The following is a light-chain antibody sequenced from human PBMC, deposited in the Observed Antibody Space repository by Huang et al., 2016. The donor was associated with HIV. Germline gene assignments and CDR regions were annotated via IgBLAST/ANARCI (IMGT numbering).Light chain of an antibody. CDR2: NAS. CDR3: QQRSDWPPT. Sequence: EIVLAQSPVTLSLSPGERATLACRASQSVSVYLAWYQQKAGQPPRLLIYNASNRATGIPARFSGIGSGTDFTLTISSLEPEDFAVYYCQQRSDWPPTFGRGTKVEIK. J-gene: IGKJ1*01. V-gene: IGKV3-11*01. CDR1: QSVSVY.